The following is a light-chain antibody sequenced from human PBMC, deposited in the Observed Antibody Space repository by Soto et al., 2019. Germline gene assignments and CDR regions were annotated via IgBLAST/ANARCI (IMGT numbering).Light chain of an antibody. J-gene: IGLJ1*01. Sequence: QSALIQPPSASGTPGQRVTISCSGSSSNIGSNTVNWYQQLPGTAPKLLIYSNNQRPSGVPDRFSGSKSGTSASLAISGLQSEDEADYYCAAWDDSLNGYYVFGTGTKVTVL. CDR3: AAWDDSLNGYYV. CDR2: SNN. V-gene: IGLV1-44*01. CDR1: SSNIGSNT.